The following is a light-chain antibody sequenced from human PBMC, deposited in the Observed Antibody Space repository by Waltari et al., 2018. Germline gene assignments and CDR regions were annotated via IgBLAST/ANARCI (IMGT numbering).Light chain of an antibody. V-gene: IGKV1-5*03. J-gene: IGKJ5*01. CDR1: QSISSW. CDR3: QQSHSFPFT. CDR2: KAS. Sequence: DIQMTQSPSTLSASVGDRVTITCRASQSISSWLAWYQQKPGTAPKLLIYKASTLESGVPSRFSGSGSGTEFTLTINSLQPDDFATYYCQQSHSFPFTFGQGTRVEI.